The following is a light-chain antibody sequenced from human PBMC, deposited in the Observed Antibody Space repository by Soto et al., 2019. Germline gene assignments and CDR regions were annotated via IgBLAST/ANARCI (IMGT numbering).Light chain of an antibody. CDR3: QSYDSGVRGWV. J-gene: IGLJ3*02. V-gene: IGLV1-40*01. Sequence: QSVLTQPPSVSGAPGQRVTISCTGNSSNIGAGYDVHWYQHLPGNAPKLLVYGDNNRPSGVPDRFSGSKSATSASLAIAGLQPEDETYYYCQSYDSGVRGWVFGGGTKVTVL. CDR1: SSNIGAGYD. CDR2: GDN.